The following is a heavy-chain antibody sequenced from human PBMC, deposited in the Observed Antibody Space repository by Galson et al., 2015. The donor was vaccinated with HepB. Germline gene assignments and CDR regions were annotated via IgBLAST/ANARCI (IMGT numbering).Heavy chain of an antibody. D-gene: IGHD5-12*01. CDR1: GGSISSSNW. CDR3: ARSELGYSGYDTLPGFDY. J-gene: IGHJ4*02. Sequence: TLSLTCTVSGGSISSSNWWSWVRQPPGKGLEWIGEIYHSGSTNYNPSLKSRVTISVDKSKNQFSLKLSSVTAADTAVYYCARSELGYSGYDTLPGFDYWGQGTLVTVSS. V-gene: IGHV4-4*02. CDR2: IYHSGST.